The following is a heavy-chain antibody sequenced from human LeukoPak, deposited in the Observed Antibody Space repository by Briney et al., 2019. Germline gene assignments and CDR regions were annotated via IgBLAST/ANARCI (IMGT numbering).Heavy chain of an antibody. D-gene: IGHD3-22*01. Sequence: PSDTLSPTCTVSGGSISSGSYYGSWIRQPAGKGLEWIGRIYTSGSTNYNPSLKRRVTISVDTSKNQFSLKLSSVTAADTAVYYCARAAYYYDSSGYYYYYYYMDVWGKGTTVTISS. V-gene: IGHV4-61*02. CDR2: IYTSGST. J-gene: IGHJ6*03. CDR1: GGSISSGSYY. CDR3: ARAAYYYDSSGYYYYYYYMDV.